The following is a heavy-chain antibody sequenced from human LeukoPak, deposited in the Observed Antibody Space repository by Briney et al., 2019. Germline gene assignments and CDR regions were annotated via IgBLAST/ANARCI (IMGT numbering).Heavy chain of an antibody. J-gene: IGHJ4*02. CDR3: ARESSGTYYLKQ. D-gene: IGHD1-26*01. CDR2: INPSGGST. V-gene: IGHV1-46*01. Sequence: ASVKVSCKASGYTFTSYYIHWVRQAPGQGLEWMGIINPSGGSTSYAQKFQGRVTMTRDTSTSTVYMELSSLRSEDTAVYYCARESSGTYYLKQWGQGTLVTVYS. CDR1: GYTFTSYY.